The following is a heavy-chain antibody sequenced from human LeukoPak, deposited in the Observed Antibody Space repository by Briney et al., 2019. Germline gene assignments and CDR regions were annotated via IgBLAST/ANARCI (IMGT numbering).Heavy chain of an antibody. CDR3: ARWAASGIGLVY. CDR2: IYPGDSDT. Sequence: GESLKISCKGSGYSFNNYWIAWVRQMPGKGLEWMGIIYPGDSDTRYSPSFQGQVTISADKSISTAYLEWSSLKASDTAMFYCARWAASGIGLVYWGQGTLVTVSS. D-gene: IGHD6-13*01. J-gene: IGHJ4*02. V-gene: IGHV5-51*01. CDR1: GYSFNNYW.